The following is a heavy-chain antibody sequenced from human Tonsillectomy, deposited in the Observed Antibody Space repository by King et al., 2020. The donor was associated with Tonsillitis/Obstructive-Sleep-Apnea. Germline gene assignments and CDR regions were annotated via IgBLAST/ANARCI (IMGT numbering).Heavy chain of an antibody. Sequence: VQLVESGGGLVQPGGSLRLSCAASGFTFRSYWMSWVRQAPGKGLEWAASIMQDGSEKYYVDSVKGRFTISRDNAKKSLYLQMSSLRAEDTALYYCARDHIGDYWGQGTLVTVSS. V-gene: IGHV3-7*04. CDR2: IMQDGSEK. J-gene: IGHJ4*02. CDR3: ARDHIGDY. CDR1: GFTFRSYW.